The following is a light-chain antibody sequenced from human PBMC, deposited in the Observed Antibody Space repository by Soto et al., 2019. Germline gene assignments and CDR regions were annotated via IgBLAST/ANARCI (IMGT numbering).Light chain of an antibody. Sequence: VLAQSHDTLSLSPGGRATLSCRPSQSVTRDYLGWYQQTPGQAPRLLIFGASSRATGIPDRFTGSGSGTDFTLTISRLEPEDFAVYYCQQYGSSPITFGQGTRLEIK. J-gene: IGKJ5*01. CDR3: QQYGSSPIT. CDR1: QSVTRDY. V-gene: IGKV3-20*01. CDR2: GAS.